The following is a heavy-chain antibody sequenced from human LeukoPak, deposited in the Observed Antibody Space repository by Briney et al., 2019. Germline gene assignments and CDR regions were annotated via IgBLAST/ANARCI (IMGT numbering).Heavy chain of an antibody. CDR3: ARTAATHDYGDCFDY. D-gene: IGHD4-17*01. CDR2: IIPILGIA. J-gene: IGHJ4*02. Sequence: SVKVSCKASGGTFSSYTISWVRQAPGQGLEWMGRIIPILGIANYAQKLQGRVTITADKSTSTAYMELSSLRSEDTAVYYCARTAATHDYGDCFDYWGQGTLVTVSS. V-gene: IGHV1-69*02. CDR1: GGTFSSYT.